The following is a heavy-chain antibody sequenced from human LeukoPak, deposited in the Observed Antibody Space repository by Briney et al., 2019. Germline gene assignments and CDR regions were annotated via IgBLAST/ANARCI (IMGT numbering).Heavy chain of an antibody. Sequence: SETLSLTCTVSGGSVSSSSYHWDWNRQPPGKGLEWIGSIYYSGSTYYNPSLKNRVTISVDTSKNQFSLKLSSVSAADTAVYYCARRAGGWFDYWGQGTLVTVSS. CDR2: IYYSGST. V-gene: IGHV4-39*01. J-gene: IGHJ4*02. D-gene: IGHD2-15*01. CDR1: GGSVSSSSYH. CDR3: ARRAGGWFDY.